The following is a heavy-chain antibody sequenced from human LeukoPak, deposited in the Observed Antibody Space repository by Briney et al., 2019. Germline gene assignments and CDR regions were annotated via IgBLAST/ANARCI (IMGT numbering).Heavy chain of an antibody. J-gene: IGHJ4*02. V-gene: IGHV3-30*18. CDR3: AKDPGRGVGITMIVIF. CDR2: ISYDGSNK. Sequence: GGSLRLSCAASGFTFSSYGMHWVRQAPGKGLEWVAVISYDGSNKYYADSVKGRFTISRDNSKNTLYLQMNSLRAEDTAVYYCAKDPGRGVGITMIVIFRGQGTLVTVSS. D-gene: IGHD3-22*01. CDR1: GFTFSSYG.